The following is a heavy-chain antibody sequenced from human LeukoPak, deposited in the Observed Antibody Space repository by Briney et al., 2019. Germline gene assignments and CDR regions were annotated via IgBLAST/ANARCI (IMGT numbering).Heavy chain of an antibody. CDR2: IIPIFGTA. V-gene: IGHV1-69*06. CDR1: GGTFSSYA. Sequence: GASVKVSCKASGGTFSSYAISWVRQAPGQGLEWMGGIIPIFGTANYAQKFQGRVTITADKSTSTAYMELRSLRSDDTAVYYCARDTPRNHYYMDVWGKGTTVTISS. CDR3: ARDTPRNHYYMDV. J-gene: IGHJ6*03. D-gene: IGHD2-15*01.